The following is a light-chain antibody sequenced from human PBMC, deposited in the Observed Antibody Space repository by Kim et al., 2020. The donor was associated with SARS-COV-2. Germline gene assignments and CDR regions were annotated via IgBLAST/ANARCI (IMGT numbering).Light chain of an antibody. V-gene: IGKV1-33*01. CDR3: QQYGDLPYT. Sequence: DIQLTQSPPSLSASVGDTVTITRQASQDISDYLNWYQQKPGKAPKLLIYDASNLETGVPSRFSGSGSGTNLILTISSLQPEDIATYYCQQYGDLPYTFGQGTKVDIK. CDR1: QDISDY. CDR2: DAS. J-gene: IGKJ2*01.